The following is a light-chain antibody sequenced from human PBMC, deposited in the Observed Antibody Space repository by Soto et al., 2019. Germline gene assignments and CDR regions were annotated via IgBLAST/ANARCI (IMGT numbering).Light chain of an antibody. Sequence: EIVMTQSPATLSLSPGERATLSCRASQSVSSNLAWYQQKPGQAPRLLIYGASTRATGIPDRFSGSGSGTDFTLTISSLQSEDFAVYYCQQYNNWPQTFGQGTKVEIK. CDR2: GAS. V-gene: IGKV3-15*01. J-gene: IGKJ1*01. CDR1: QSVSSN. CDR3: QQYNNWPQT.